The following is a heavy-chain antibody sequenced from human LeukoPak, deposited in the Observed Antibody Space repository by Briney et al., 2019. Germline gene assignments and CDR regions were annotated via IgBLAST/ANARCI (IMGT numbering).Heavy chain of an antibody. J-gene: IGHJ4*02. Sequence: PSETLSLTCAVYGGSFSAYYWSWLRQPPGKGLEWIGEINHSGSTNYNPSLKSRVTISVDTSKNQFSLKLSSVTAADTAVYYCTGREMATSFDYWGQGTLVTVSS. CDR3: TGREMATSFDY. D-gene: IGHD5-24*01. CDR1: GGSFSAYY. CDR2: INHSGST. V-gene: IGHV4-34*01.